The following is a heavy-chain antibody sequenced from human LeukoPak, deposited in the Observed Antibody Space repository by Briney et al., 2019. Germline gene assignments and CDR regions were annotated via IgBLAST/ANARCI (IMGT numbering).Heavy chain of an antibody. J-gene: IGHJ3*02. CDR2: IKQDGSEK. Sequence: SGGSLRLSCAASGFTFSNAWMSWVRQAPGKGLEWVANIKQDGSEKYYVDSVKGRFTISRENAKNSLYLQMNSLRAEDTAVYYCARVFGSCSSTSCYGGIDIWGQGTMVTVSS. CDR3: ARVFGSCSSTSCYGGIDI. V-gene: IGHV3-7*01. CDR1: GFTFSNAW. D-gene: IGHD2-2*01.